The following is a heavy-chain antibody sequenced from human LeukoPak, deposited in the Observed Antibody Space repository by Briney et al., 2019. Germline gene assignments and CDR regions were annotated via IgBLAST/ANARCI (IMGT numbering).Heavy chain of an antibody. D-gene: IGHD3-10*01. CDR2: IYPGDSDT. J-gene: IGHJ4*02. V-gene: IGHV5-51*01. CDR3: ARRYYGSGSYSDGFDY. Sequence: GESLKISFKGSGXSFTNYWIGWVRQMPEKGLEWMGIIYPGDSDTRYSPSFQGQVSISVDKSISTAYLQWSSLKASDTAMYYCARRYYGSGSYSDGFDYWGQGTLVTVSS. CDR1: GXSFTNYW.